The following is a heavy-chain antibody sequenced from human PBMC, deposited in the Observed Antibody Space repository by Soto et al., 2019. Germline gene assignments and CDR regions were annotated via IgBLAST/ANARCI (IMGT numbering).Heavy chain of an antibody. D-gene: IGHD1-1*01. V-gene: IGHV4-4*02. Sequence: QVQLQESGPGLVKPSGTLSLTCAVSGGSISSSNWWSWVRQSPGKGLEWIGEIYHSGSTNYNPSLNSRVPXXVXKXXNPFSLTLNAVTAADTAVYYWAREASNNSPCYFDYWGQGTLVTVSS. CDR1: GGSISSSNW. CDR3: AREASNNSPCYFDY. J-gene: IGHJ4*02. CDR2: IYHSGST.